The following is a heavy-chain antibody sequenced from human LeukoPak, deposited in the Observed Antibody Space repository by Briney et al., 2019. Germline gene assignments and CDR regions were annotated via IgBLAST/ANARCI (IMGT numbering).Heavy chain of an antibody. V-gene: IGHV3-73*01. J-gene: IGHJ6*03. D-gene: IGHD3-9*01. CDR2: IRSKANSYAT. Sequence: QAGGSLRLSCAASGFTFSGSAMHWVRQASGKGLEWVGRIRSKANSYATAHAASVEGRFTISRDDSKNTAYLQMNSLKTEDTAVYYCTSRYFDWFRYMDVWGKGTTVTVSS. CDR3: TSRYFDWFRYMDV. CDR1: GFTFSGSA.